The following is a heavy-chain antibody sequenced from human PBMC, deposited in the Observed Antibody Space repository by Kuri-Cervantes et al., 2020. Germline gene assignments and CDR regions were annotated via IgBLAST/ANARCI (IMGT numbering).Heavy chain of an antibody. CDR2: IYPGDSDT. J-gene: IGHJ6*02. CDR3: ARHCSGGSCYSGMDV. Sequence: KVSCKGSGYSFTSYWIGWVHQMPGKGLEWMGIIYPGDSDTRYSPSFQGQVTISADKSISTAYLQWSSLKASDTAMYYCARHCSGGSCYSGMDVWGQGTTVTVSS. V-gene: IGHV5-51*07. D-gene: IGHD2-15*01. CDR1: GYSFTSYW.